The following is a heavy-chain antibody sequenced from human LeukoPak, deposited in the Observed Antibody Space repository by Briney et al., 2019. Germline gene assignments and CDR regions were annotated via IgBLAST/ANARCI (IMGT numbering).Heavy chain of an antibody. Sequence: ASVKVSCKASGYTFSSNAINWVRQAPGQGLEWMGWIDTNTGNPTYAQGFTGQFVFTLDTSVSTAYLRISSLKAEDTAEYFCARGYDSSGYFSDWGQGTLVTVSS. CDR1: GYTFSSNA. D-gene: IGHD3-22*01. CDR3: ARGYDSSGYFSD. CDR2: IDTNTGNP. J-gene: IGHJ4*02. V-gene: IGHV7-4-1*02.